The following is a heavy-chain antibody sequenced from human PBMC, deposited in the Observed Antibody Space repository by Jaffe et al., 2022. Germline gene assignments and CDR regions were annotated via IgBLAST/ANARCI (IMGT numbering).Heavy chain of an antibody. V-gene: IGHV3-48*03. J-gene: IGHJ4*02. D-gene: IGHD1-26*01. CDR1: GFTFSSYE. Sequence: EVQLVESGGGLVQPGGSLRLSCAASGFTFSSYEMNWVRQAPGKGLEWVSYISSSGSTIYYADSVKGRFTISRDNAKNSLYLQMNSLRAEDTAVYYCARERRGGATVFDYWGQGTLVTVSS. CDR2: ISSSGSTI. CDR3: ARERRGGATVFDY.